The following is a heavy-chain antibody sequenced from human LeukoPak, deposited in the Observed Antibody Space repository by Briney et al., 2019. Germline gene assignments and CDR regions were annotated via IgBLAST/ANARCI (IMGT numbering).Heavy chain of an antibody. V-gene: IGHV3-21*01. CDR3: ARLTGDFDY. CDR2: ISSSSSYI. Sequence: GGSLRLSCAASGFTFSSYSMNWVRQAPGKGLEWVSSISSSSSYIYYADSVKGRSTISRDNAKNSLYLQKNSLRAEDTAVYYCARLTGDFDYWGQGTLVTVSS. J-gene: IGHJ4*02. CDR1: GFTFSSYS. D-gene: IGHD3-10*01.